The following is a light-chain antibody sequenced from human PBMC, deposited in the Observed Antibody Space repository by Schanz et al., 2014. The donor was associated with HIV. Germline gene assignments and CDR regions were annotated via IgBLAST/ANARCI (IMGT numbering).Light chain of an antibody. V-gene: IGLV1-40*01. CDR2: DNN. CDR1: SPDIGTNFD. CDR3: QSFDKSVSAVV. Sequence: QSVLTQPPSVSGAPGQGVTISCTGSSPDIGTNFDVHWYQQLPGKAPQLLIYDNNNRPSGVPDRFSVSRSGTSVSLVITDLQAEDEANYCCQSFDKSVSAVVFGGGAKVTVL. J-gene: IGLJ2*01.